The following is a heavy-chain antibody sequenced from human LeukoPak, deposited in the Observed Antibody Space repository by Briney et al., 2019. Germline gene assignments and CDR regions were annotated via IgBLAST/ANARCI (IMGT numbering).Heavy chain of an antibody. V-gene: IGHV3-48*03. J-gene: IGHJ3*02. CDR2: ISGSGATI. CDR3: ARDGATIGGALDI. CDR1: GFTFSSFE. Sequence: PGGSLRLSCAASGFTFSSFEMNWVRQAPGKGLEWVSYISGSGATIYYADSVKGRFTISKDNAKKSVYLKLNSLRVEDTAVYYCARDGATIGGALDIWGQGTMVTVSS. D-gene: IGHD1-26*01.